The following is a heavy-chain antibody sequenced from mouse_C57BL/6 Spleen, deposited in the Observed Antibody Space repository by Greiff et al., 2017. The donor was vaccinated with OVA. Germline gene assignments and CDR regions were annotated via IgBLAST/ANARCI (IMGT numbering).Heavy chain of an antibody. CDR3: TRGRTGSWFAY. CDR2: FHPYNDDT. D-gene: IGHD4-1*01. V-gene: IGHV1-47*01. Sequence: QVQLQQSGAELVKPGASVKMSCKASGYTFTTYPIEWMKQNHGKSLEWIGNFHPYNDDTKYNEKFKGKAILTADKSSSTAYMELRSLTSEDSAVYYCTRGRTGSWFAYWGQGTLVTVSA. J-gene: IGHJ3*01. CDR1: GYTFTTYP.